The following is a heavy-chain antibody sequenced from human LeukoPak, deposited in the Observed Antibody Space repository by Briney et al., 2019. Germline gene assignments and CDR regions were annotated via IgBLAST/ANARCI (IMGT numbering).Heavy chain of an antibody. CDR1: GYTFTSYA. J-gene: IGHJ4*02. Sequence: ASVKVSCKASGYTFTSYAMHWVRQAPGQRLEWMGWINAGNGNTKCSQKFQGRVTITRDTSASTAYMELSSLRSEDTAVYYCARDVRVRYFDWLFVYWGQGTLVTVSS. CDR2: INAGNGNT. D-gene: IGHD3-9*01. CDR3: ARDVRVRYFDWLFVY. V-gene: IGHV1-3*01.